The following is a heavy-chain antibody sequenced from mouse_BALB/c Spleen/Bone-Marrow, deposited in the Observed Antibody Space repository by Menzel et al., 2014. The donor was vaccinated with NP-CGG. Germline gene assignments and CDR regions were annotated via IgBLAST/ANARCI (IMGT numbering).Heavy chain of an antibody. Sequence: EVKLMESGGGLVKPGGSLKLPCAASGFTFSDYAMSWVRLTPEKRLEWVATISSGGRYTYYIDSVKGRLTISRDNAKNTLYLQMSSLRSEDTAMFYCTRSGGENALDFWGQGTSVTVSS. V-gene: IGHV5-9-1*01. CDR3: TRSGGENALDF. CDR1: GFTFSDYA. J-gene: IGHJ4*01. CDR2: ISSGGRYT.